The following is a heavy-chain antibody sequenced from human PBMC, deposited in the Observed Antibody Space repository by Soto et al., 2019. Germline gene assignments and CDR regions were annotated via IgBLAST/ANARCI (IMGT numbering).Heavy chain of an antibody. CDR1: GFSCSSYS. Sequence: GGSLRLSCVASGFSCSSYSMNWVRQAPGKGLEWVAYISPGDTTIYYADSVKGRFTISRDDSKNSVYLQMNGLRVDDTALYYCARLLYDSGDYVGYWGQGTLVTVSS. J-gene: IGHJ4*02. CDR3: ARLLYDSGDYVGY. V-gene: IGHV3-48*01. CDR2: ISPGDTTI. D-gene: IGHD4-17*01.